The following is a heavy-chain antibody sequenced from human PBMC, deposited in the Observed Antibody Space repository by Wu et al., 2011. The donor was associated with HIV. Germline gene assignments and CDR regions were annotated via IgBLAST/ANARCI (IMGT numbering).Heavy chain of an antibody. D-gene: IGHD1-7*01. CDR2: INTVNGAT. Sequence: QVQLVQSGAEVKKPGASVKVSCRASAYTFTDFYMHWVRQAPGQGLEWMGWINTVNGATNYAQKFQGRVTMTRNTSISTAYMELSSLRSEDTAVYYCARAGGITGTSHWFDPWGQGTLVTVSS. CDR1: AYTFTDFY. J-gene: IGHJ5*02. V-gene: IGHV1-2*02. CDR3: ARAGGITGTSHWFDP.